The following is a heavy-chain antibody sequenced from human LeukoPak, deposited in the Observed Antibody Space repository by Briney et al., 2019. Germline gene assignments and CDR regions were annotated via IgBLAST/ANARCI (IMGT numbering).Heavy chain of an antibody. CDR2: ISSNGKYI. J-gene: IGHJ4*02. V-gene: IGHV3-21*01. CDR3: ARGTGNSFDR. D-gene: IGHD3-9*01. CDR1: GFTFSIYS. Sequence: GGSLRLSCTASGFTFSIYSMNWVRQAPGKGLEWVSSISSNGKYIYYADSVRGRFTISRDSAQNSVSLQMNSLKAEDTAVYYCARGTGNSFDRWGQGILVTVSS.